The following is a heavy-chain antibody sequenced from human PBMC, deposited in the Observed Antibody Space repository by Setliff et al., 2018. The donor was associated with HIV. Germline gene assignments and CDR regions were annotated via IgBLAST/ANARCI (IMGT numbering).Heavy chain of an antibody. V-gene: IGHV4-59*11. D-gene: IGHD4-17*01. CDR3: AKGAGFYGDYTFDH. CDR2: IYSTGST. CDR1: GPSINIHY. Sequence: SETLSFTCTVSGPSINIHYWSWIRQSPGKAFEWIGYIYSTGSTNYNPSLQSRVTISMVASRNQFSLKVTSVTAAYTAVYYCAKGAGFYGDYTFDHWGQGRQVTVS. J-gene: IGHJ4*02.